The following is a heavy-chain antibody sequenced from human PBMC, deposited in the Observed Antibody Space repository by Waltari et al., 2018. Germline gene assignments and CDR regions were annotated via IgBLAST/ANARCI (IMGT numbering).Heavy chain of an antibody. CDR2: IRSQAYGGTT. V-gene: IGHV3-49*04. CDR3: TTYDFWSGDAFDI. D-gene: IGHD3-3*01. CDR1: GFTFGDYA. J-gene: IGHJ3*02. Sequence: EVQLVESGGGLVQPGRSLRLSCTASGFTFGDYAMSWVRQAPGKGLEWVGFIRSQAYGGTTEYAASVKGRVTISRDDSKSIAYLQMNSLKTEDTAVYYCTTYDFWSGDAFDIWGQGTMVTVSS.